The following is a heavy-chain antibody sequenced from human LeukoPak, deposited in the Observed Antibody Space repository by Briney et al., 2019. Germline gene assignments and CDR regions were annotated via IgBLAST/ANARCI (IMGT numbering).Heavy chain of an antibody. CDR3: ARVLSSGWYVSSNAFDI. CDR2: ISSSSSYI. Sequence: GGSLRLSCAASGFTFSSYSMNWVRQAPGKGLEWVSSISSSSSYIYYADSVKGRFTISRDNAKNPLYLQMNSLRAEDTAVYYCARVLSSGWYVSSNAFDIWGQGTMVTVSS. CDR1: GFTFSSYS. J-gene: IGHJ3*02. D-gene: IGHD6-19*01. V-gene: IGHV3-21*01.